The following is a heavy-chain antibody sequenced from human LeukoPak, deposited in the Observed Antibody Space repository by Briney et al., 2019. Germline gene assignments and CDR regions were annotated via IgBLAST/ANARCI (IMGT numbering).Heavy chain of an antibody. V-gene: IGHV3-48*03. D-gene: IGHD6-13*01. CDR1: GFTFSNYE. CDR3: ARATSSSWYKGTPTDYYFDY. Sequence: GGSLRLSCAASGFTFSNYEMHWVRQAPGEGLEWLSYISRGGDTIYYADSVKGRFTISSDSANNSLYLQMNNLRAEDTAVYYCARATSSSWYKGTPTDYYFDYWGQGTLVTVSS. CDR2: ISRGGDTI. J-gene: IGHJ4*02.